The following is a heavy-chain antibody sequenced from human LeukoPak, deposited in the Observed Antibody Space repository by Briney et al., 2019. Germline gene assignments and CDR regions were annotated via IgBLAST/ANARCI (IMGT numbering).Heavy chain of an antibody. CDR3: AREAHYYDSSGYYWGYYFDY. J-gene: IGHJ4*02. CDR2: ISYTGST. D-gene: IGHD3-22*01. Sequence: PSETLSLTCTVSGGSVSSGIYYWSWIRQPPGKGLEWLGYISYTGSTNYNPSLMSRVTISVDTSKNHFSLKLSSVTAADTAVYYCAREAHYYDSSGYYWGYYFDYWGQGTLVTVSS. V-gene: IGHV4-61*03. CDR1: GGSVSSGIYY.